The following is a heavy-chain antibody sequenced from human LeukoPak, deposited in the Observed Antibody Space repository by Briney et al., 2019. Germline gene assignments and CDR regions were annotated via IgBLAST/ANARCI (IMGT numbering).Heavy chain of an antibody. J-gene: IGHJ4*02. V-gene: IGHV1-46*01. D-gene: IGHD3-22*01. Sequence: ASVKVSCKASGYTLTSYYMHWVRQAPGQGLECMGIINPSGGSTSYAQKFQGRVTMTRDTSTSTVYMELSRLRSEDTAVYYCARGIPAEYYYDSSGYYLTLDYWGQGTLVTVSS. CDR2: INPSGGST. CDR1: GYTLTSYY. CDR3: ARGIPAEYYYDSSGYYLTLDY.